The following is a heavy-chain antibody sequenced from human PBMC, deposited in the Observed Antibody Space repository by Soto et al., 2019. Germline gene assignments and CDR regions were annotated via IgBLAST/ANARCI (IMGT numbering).Heavy chain of an antibody. CDR3: ARLAGYYDSSGPEASDY. D-gene: IGHD3-22*01. V-gene: IGHV5-51*01. J-gene: IGHJ4*02. CDR2: IYPGDSDT. Sequence: PGESLKISCKGSGYSFTSYWISWVRQMPGKGLEWMGIIYPGDSDTRYSPSFQGQVTISADKSISTAYLQWSSLKASDTAMYYCARLAGYYDSSGPEASDYWGQGTLVTVS. CDR1: GYSFTSYW.